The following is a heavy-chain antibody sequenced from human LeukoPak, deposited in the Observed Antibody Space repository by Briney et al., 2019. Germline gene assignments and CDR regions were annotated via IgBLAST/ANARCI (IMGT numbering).Heavy chain of an antibody. CDR3: ARALDYYDSSGYYSYYYYMDV. D-gene: IGHD3-22*01. Sequence: SETLSLTCTVSGYSISGGYYWGWIRQPPGKGLEWIGSIYHSGSTYYNPSLKSRVTISVDTSKNQFSLKVSSVTAADTAVYYCARALDYYDSSGYYSYYYYMDVWGKGTTVTVSS. J-gene: IGHJ6*03. CDR2: IYHSGST. CDR1: GYSISGGYY. V-gene: IGHV4-38-2*02.